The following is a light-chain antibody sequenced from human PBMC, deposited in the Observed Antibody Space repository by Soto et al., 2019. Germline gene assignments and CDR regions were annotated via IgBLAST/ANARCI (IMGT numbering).Light chain of an antibody. J-gene: IGKJ2*01. V-gene: IGKV1-17*01. CDR1: QSISSY. CDR3: LQHNSYPHT. Sequence: DIQMTQSPSSLSASVGDRVTITCRASQSISSYLNWYQQKPGKAPNLLIYDASTLQGGVPSRFSGSGSGTEFTLTVTSLQPEDFATYYCLQHNSYPHTFGQGTKVDIK. CDR2: DAS.